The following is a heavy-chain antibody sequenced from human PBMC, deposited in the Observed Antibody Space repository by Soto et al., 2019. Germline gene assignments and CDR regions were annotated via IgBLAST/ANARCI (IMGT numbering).Heavy chain of an antibody. D-gene: IGHD3-10*01. CDR2: IWYDGSNK. J-gene: IGHJ4*02. CDR1: GFTFSNYG. Sequence: GGSLRLSCAASGFTFSNYGMHWVRQAPGKGLEWVAIIWYDGSNKYYADSVKGRFTISRDNSRNTVYLQMNSLRAEDTAMYYCAAGEPLNYRGQGTLVTVSS. CDR3: AAGEPLNY. V-gene: IGHV3-33*01.